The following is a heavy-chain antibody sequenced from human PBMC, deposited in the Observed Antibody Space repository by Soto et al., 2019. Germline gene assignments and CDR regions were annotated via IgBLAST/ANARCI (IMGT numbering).Heavy chain of an antibody. CDR3: ARDITGTTSGMDV. CDR2: INPNSGGT. V-gene: IGHV1-2*04. CDR1: GYTFTGYY. J-gene: IGHJ6*02. D-gene: IGHD1-7*01. Sequence: ASVKVSCKASGYTFTGYYMHWVRQAPGQGLEWMGWINPNSGGTNYAQKFQGWVTMTRDTSIGTAYVELSRLRSDDTAVYYCARDITGTTSGMDVWGQGTTVTVSS.